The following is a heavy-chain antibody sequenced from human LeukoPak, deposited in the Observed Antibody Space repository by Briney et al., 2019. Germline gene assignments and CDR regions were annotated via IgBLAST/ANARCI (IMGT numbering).Heavy chain of an antibody. CDR3: ASHETNSGP. Sequence: SETLSLTCTVSGGSISSGSYYWSWIRQPAGKGLEWIGRIYTSGSTYYNPSLKSRVTISVDTSKNQFSLKLSSVTAADTAVYYCASHETNSGPWGQGTLVTVSS. J-gene: IGHJ5*02. D-gene: IGHD6-25*01. CDR1: GGSISSGSYY. CDR2: IYTSGST. V-gene: IGHV4-61*02.